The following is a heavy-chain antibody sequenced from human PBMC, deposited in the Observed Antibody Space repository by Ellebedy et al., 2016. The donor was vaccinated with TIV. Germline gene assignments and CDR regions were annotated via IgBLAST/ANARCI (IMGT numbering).Heavy chain of an antibody. CDR1: RYTFTSYY. CDR3: ARGEVEFGDYMFVDY. Sequence: ASVKVSXKASRYTFTSYYMHWVRQAPGQGLEWMGIINPSGGSTSYAQKFQGRVTMTRDTSTSTVYMELRSLRSDDTAVYYCARGEVEFGDYMFVDYWGQGTLVTISS. J-gene: IGHJ4*02. V-gene: IGHV1-46*01. CDR2: INPSGGST. D-gene: IGHD4-17*01.